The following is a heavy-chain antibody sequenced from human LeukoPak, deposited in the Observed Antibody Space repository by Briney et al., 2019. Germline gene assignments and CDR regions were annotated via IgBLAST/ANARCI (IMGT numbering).Heavy chain of an antibody. V-gene: IGHV4-61*02. D-gene: IGHD4-17*01. Sequence: SETLSLTCTVSGGSISSGTYYRTWIRQPAGKGLEWIGRISTSGSTSYNPSIKSRLTMSLDTSKNQFSLKLNSVTAADTAVYYCARSYGDYTILAYWGQGTLVTVSS. J-gene: IGHJ4*02. CDR2: ISTSGST. CDR1: GGSISSGTYY. CDR3: ARSYGDYTILAY.